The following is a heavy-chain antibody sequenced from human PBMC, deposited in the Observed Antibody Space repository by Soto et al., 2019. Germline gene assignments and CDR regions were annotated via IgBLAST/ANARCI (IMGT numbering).Heavy chain of an antibody. CDR3: ASHNFFCGGDCNPSGMDV. CDR1: GYMFTSSW. Sequence: GESLKISCKGSGYMFTSSWISWVRQMPGKGLEWMGKIDPSDSYTNYSPSFQGHVTISADKSTSTAYLQWSSLRASDTAVYYCASHNFFCGGDCNPSGMDVWGQGTTVTVSS. D-gene: IGHD2-21*02. CDR2: IDPSDSYT. J-gene: IGHJ6*02. V-gene: IGHV5-10-1*01.